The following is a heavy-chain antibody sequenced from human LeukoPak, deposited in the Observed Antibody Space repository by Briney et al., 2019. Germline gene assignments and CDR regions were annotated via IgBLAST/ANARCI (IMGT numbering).Heavy chain of an antibody. CDR1: GFTFSSYA. J-gene: IGHJ4*02. V-gene: IGHV3-48*03. CDR2: IGKSGSPI. D-gene: IGHD3-9*01. CDR3: VLQNYDFMTGLDY. Sequence: GGSLRLSCAASGFTFSSYAMSWVRQAPGKGLEWVSYIGKSGSPIYYADSVKGRFTISRDNGKSSLYLQMNSLRAEDTAVYYCVLQNYDFMTGLDYWGQGTLVTVSP.